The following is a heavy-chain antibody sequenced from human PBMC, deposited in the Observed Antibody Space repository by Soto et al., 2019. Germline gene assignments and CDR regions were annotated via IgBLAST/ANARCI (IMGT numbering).Heavy chain of an antibody. CDR3: ARGSYCSGGSCYSPIDP. Sequence: QVQLVQSGAEVKKPGSSVKVSCKASGGTFSSYAISWVRQAPGQGLEWMGGLIPNFGAANYAQKFQGRVTITADESTSRAYMEVSSLRSEDTAVYYCARGSYCSGGSCYSPIDPWGQGTLVTVSS. CDR1: GGTFSSYA. D-gene: IGHD2-15*01. CDR2: LIPNFGAA. V-gene: IGHV1-69*01. J-gene: IGHJ5*02.